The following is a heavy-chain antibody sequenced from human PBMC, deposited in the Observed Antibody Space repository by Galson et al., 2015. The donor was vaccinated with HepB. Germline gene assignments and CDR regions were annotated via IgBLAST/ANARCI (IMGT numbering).Heavy chain of an antibody. CDR2: ISAYNGNT. D-gene: IGHD1-7*01. CDR3: ARELELRPYYYYGMDV. Sequence: SVKVSCKASGYTFTSYGISWVRQAPGQGLEWMGWISAYNGNTNYAQKLQGRVTMTTDTSTSTAYMELRSLRSDDTAVYYCARELELRPYYYYGMDVWGQGTTVTVSS. CDR1: GYTFTSYG. J-gene: IGHJ6*02. V-gene: IGHV1-18*04.